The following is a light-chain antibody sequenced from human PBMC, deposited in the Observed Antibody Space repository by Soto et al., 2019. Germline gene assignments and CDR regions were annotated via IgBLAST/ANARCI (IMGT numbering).Light chain of an antibody. Sequence: PGERATLSCRTSQSVSSYLAWYQQKPGQAPRLLIYDASNRATGIPARFSGSGSGTDFTLTISSLEPEDFAVYYCQQRSNWPPLTFGGGTKVEIK. CDR3: QQRSNWPPLT. V-gene: IGKV3-11*01. CDR2: DAS. J-gene: IGKJ4*01. CDR1: QSVSSY.